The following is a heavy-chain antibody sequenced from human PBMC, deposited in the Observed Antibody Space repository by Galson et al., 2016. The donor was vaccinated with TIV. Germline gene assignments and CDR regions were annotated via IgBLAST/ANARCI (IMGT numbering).Heavy chain of an antibody. D-gene: IGHD3-22*01. CDR3: AQAVYYDSTAYYLHY. CDR2: INPNSGDT. Sequence: SVKVSCKASGYIFIAYYIHWVRQARGHGLEWMGRINPNSGDTYSAQKFQGRVTMTRDTSIRTAYLEVSRLTSDDTAVYFCAQAVYYDSTAYYLHYWGQGTLVTVSS. J-gene: IGHJ1*01. V-gene: IGHV1-2*06. CDR1: GYIFIAYY.